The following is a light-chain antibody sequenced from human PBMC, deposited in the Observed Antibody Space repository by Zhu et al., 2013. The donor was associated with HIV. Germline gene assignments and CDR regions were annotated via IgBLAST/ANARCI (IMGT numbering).Light chain of an antibody. CDR3: QQSYSIPFT. CDR2: AAS. Sequence: DIQMTQSPVSLYASVGDRITITCRASQSISLYLNWYQQKPGKAPNLLIYAASSLQSGVPSRFSGSGSGADFTLTISSLQPEDFATYYCQQSYSIPFTFGGGTKVEIQ. CDR1: QSISLY. V-gene: IGKV1-39*01. J-gene: IGKJ4*01.